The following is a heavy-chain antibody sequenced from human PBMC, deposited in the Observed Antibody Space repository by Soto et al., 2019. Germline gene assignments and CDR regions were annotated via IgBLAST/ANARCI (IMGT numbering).Heavy chain of an antibody. V-gene: IGHV1-69*01. CDR3: ARDRGLAAAGIIGEFDP. Sequence: QVQLVQSGAEVKKPGSSVKVSCKASGGTFSSYAISWVRQAPGQGLEWMGGIIPIFGTANYAQKFQGRVTITADESTSTAYMELSSLRSEDTAVYYCARDRGLAAAGIIGEFDPWGQGTLVTVSS. CDR2: IIPIFGTA. D-gene: IGHD6-13*01. J-gene: IGHJ5*02. CDR1: GGTFSSYA.